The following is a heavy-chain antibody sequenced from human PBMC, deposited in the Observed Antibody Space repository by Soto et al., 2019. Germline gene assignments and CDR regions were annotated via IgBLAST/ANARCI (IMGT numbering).Heavy chain of an antibody. D-gene: IGHD3-16*01. Sequence: GGSLRLSCGAPGVTFKDYGMHWVRQAPGKGLEWVAVISYDGKQTYYADSVKGRFTISKDKSKRTLFLQMNSLRVDDTAVYYCARDGWGSNWYFDLWGRGTLVTV. CDR3: ARDGWGSNWYFDL. J-gene: IGHJ2*01. CDR1: GVTFKDYG. V-gene: IGHV3-30*03. CDR2: ISYDGKQT.